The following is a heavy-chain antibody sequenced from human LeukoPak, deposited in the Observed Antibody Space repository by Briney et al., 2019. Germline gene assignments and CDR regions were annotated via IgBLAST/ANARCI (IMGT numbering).Heavy chain of an antibody. J-gene: IGHJ3*02. CDR1: GFTFDDYG. CDR3: AREGAYYYDSSGSEGAFDI. CDR2: INWNGGST. D-gene: IGHD3-22*01. Sequence: PGGSLRLSCAASGFTFDDYGMSWVRQAPGKGLEWGSGINWNGGSTGYADSVKGRFTISRDNAKNSLYLQMNSLRAEDTALYYCAREGAYYYDSSGSEGAFDIWGQGTMVTVSS. V-gene: IGHV3-20*04.